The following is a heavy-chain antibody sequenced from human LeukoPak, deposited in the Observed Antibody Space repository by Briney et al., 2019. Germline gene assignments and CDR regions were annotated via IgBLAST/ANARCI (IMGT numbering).Heavy chain of an antibody. CDR2: INYSGST. V-gene: IGHV4-59*01. J-gene: IGHJ4*02. CDR3: AREYYDYVWGSYRSAYFDY. Sequence: SETLSLTCAVSGGSFSSYYWSWIRQPPGKGLEWIGDINYSGSTNYNPSLKSRVTISVDTSKNQFSLKLSSVTAADTAVYYCAREYYDYVWGSYRSAYFDYWGQGNLVTVSS. D-gene: IGHD3-16*02. CDR1: GGSFSSYY.